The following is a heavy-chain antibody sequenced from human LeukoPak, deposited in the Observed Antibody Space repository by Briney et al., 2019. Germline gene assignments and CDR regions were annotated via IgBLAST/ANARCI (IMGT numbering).Heavy chain of an antibody. Sequence: GGSLRLSCAASGFTVSSNYMSWVRQAPGKGLEWVSVIYSGGSTYYADSVKGRFTISRDNSKNTLYLQMNSLRVEDTAAYYCARDGFSSSWGLAYWGQGTLVTVSS. J-gene: IGHJ4*02. V-gene: IGHV3-53*01. CDR1: GFTVSSNY. D-gene: IGHD6-13*01. CDR3: ARDGFSSSWGLAY. CDR2: IYSGGST.